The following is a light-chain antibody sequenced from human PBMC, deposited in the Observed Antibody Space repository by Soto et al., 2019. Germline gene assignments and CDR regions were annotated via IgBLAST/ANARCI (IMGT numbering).Light chain of an antibody. J-gene: IGKJ1*01. CDR3: QQYGTSPRT. CDR1: QSVSSY. Sequence: EIVLTQSPATLSLSPLEIATLSCMASQSVSSYLAWYQQKPGQAPRLLIYAASSRATGIPDRFSGSGSGTDFTLTISRLEPEDFAVYYCQQYGTSPRTFGQGTKVDIK. V-gene: IGKV3-20*01. CDR2: AAS.